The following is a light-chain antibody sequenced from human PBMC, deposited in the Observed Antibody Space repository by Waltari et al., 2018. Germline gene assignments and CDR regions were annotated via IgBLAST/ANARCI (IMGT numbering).Light chain of an antibody. CDR1: KDIGNN. Sequence: DIQMTQSPSSLSASVGGRVTITCQASKDIGNNLDWYQQQPRKAPKVLIYDASYLERGVPSRFSGSGSGTEFNFTISSLQPEDFATYYCQQHKHFLPPSFGGGTKVDI. J-gene: IGKJ4*01. CDR2: DAS. CDR3: QQHKHFLPPS. V-gene: IGKV1-33*01.